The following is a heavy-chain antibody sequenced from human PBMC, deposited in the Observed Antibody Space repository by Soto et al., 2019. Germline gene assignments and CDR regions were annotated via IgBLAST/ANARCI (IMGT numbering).Heavy chain of an antibody. CDR3: ARQGCNEYYYCGMDV. V-gene: IGHV1-69*12. CDR2: IIRIFGTP. J-gene: IGHJ6*02. D-gene: IGHD2-8*01. CDR1: GGTFSSYA. Sequence: QVQLVQSGAEVKKPGSSVKVSCKASGGTFSSYAINWVRQAPGQGLEWMGGIIRIFGTPDYAQRFQGRVTITADESTSTAYMELSSLRCEDTAVYYWARQGCNEYYYCGMDVWGQGTRVTVSS.